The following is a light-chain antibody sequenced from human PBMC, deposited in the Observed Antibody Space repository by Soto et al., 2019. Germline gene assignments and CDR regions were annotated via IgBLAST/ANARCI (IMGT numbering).Light chain of an antibody. Sequence: QLVLTQSPSASASLGASVKLTCTRSSGHSSYAIAWHQQQPEKGPRYLMKLNSDGSHNKGDGIPDRFSGSSSGAERYLTISSLQSEDEADYYCQTWGTGNWVFGGGTKLTVL. CDR3: QTWGTGNWV. CDR1: SGHSSYA. CDR2: LNSDGSH. V-gene: IGLV4-69*01. J-gene: IGLJ3*02.